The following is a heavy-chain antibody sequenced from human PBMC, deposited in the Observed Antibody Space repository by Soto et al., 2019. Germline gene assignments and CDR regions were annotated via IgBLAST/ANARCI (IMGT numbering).Heavy chain of an antibody. CDR1: GFTFSTYG. CDR2: ISSGAGSI. V-gene: IGHV3-48*02. J-gene: IGHJ6*02. D-gene: IGHD3-10*01. Sequence: VGSLRLSCTASGFTFSTYGMTWVRQAPGKGLEWVSYISSGAGSISHADSVRGRFTISRDNAKNSLYLQMNSLRDEDTAVYYCARPGGYGLDVWGQGTTVTVSS. CDR3: ARPGGYGLDV.